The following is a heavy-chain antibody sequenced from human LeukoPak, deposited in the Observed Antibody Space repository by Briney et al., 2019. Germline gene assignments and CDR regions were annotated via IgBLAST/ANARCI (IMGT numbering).Heavy chain of an antibody. Sequence: GASVKVSCKASGYTFTSYGISWVRQAPGQGLEWMGWISAYNGNTNYAQELQGRVTMTTDTSTSTAYMELRSLRSDDTAVYYCARSPYYDSSGYYYFDYWGQGTLVTVSS. J-gene: IGHJ4*02. CDR2: ISAYNGNT. CDR1: GYTFTSYG. D-gene: IGHD3-22*01. V-gene: IGHV1-18*01. CDR3: ARSPYYDSSGYYYFDY.